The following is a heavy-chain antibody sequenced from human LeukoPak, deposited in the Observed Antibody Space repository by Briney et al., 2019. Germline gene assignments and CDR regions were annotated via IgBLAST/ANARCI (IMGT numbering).Heavy chain of an antibody. J-gene: IGHJ4*02. V-gene: IGHV3-49*04. CDR3: TRYSYGGYYYDSSGYYFDY. Sequence: GRSLRLSCTASGFTFGDYAMSWVRQAPGKGLEWVGFIRSKAYGGTTEYAASVKGRFTISRDDSKSIAFLQMNSLKTEDTAVYYCTRYSYGGYYYDSSGYYFDYWGQGTLVTVSS. CDR2: IRSKAYGGTT. D-gene: IGHD3-22*01. CDR1: GFTFGDYA.